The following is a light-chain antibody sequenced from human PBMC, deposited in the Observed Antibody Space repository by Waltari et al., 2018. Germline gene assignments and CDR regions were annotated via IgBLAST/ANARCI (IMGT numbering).Light chain of an antibody. V-gene: IGKV3-11*01. CDR2: AAS. CDR1: QSVSDY. CDR3: QQRSNWPIS. J-gene: IGKJ5*01. Sequence: EIVLTQSPATLSLSPGERATLSCRASQSVSDYLAWYQQKPGQAPRLRIAAASNRATGIPARFSGSGSGTDFTLTISSLEPEDFAFYYCQQRSNWPISFGQGTRLEIK.